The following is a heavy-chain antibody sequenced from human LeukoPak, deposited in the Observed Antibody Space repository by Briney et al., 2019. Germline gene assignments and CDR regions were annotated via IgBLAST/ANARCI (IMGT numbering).Heavy chain of an antibody. V-gene: IGHV4-59*01. D-gene: IGHD3-9*01. Sequence: SETLSLTCTVSGGSISSYYWSWIRQPPGKGLEWIGYIYYSGSTNYNPPLKSRVTISVDTSKNQLSLKLSSVTAADTAVYYCARGDYDILTGYYNYGMDVWGQGTTVTVSS. CDR1: GGSISSYY. J-gene: IGHJ6*02. CDR2: IYYSGST. CDR3: ARGDYDILTGYYNYGMDV.